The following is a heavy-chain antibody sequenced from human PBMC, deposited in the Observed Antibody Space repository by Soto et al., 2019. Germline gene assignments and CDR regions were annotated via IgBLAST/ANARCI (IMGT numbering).Heavy chain of an antibody. V-gene: IGHV1-69*12. J-gene: IGHJ6*02. Sequence: QVQLVQSGAEVKKPGSSVKVSYKASGGSLSNYGISWVRQAPGQGLEWMGGIIPVFGTANYEQKFQGRVTITADESTSIGYMDVTSLRSEDTAVYYCARGDATKIVVTTYYGMDVWGQGTTVTVYS. CDR1: GGSLSNYG. CDR3: ARGDATKIVVTTYYGMDV. CDR2: IIPVFGTA. D-gene: IGHD4-17*01.